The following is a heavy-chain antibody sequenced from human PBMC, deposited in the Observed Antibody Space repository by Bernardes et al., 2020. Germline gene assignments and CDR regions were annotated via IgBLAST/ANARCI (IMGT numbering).Heavy chain of an antibody. D-gene: IGHD3-22*01. V-gene: IGHV3-23*01. CDR1: GFTFSSYA. CDR2: ISGSGGST. Sequence: GGSLRRSCAASGFTFSSYAMSWVRQAPGKGLEWVSAISGSGGSTYYADSVKGRFTISRDNSKNTLYLQMNSLRAEDMAVYYCAKEGFGDYYDSSGYYRDLNWFDPWGQGTLVTVSS. CDR3: AKEGFGDYYDSSGYYRDLNWFDP. J-gene: IGHJ5*02.